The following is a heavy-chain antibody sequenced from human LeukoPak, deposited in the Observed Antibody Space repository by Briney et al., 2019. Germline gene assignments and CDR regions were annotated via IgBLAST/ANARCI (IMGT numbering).Heavy chain of an antibody. CDR1: GFTFSSYA. V-gene: IGHV3-23*01. J-gene: IGHJ4*02. CDR3: AKGAYGGFDY. Sequence: PGGSLRLSCAASGFTFSSYAMSWVRQAPGKGLEWVSAISGSGGRTYYADSVKGRFTVSRDNSRETLYLQMNSLRAEDTALYYCAKGAYGGFDYWGQGTMVTVSS. CDR2: ISGSGGRT. D-gene: IGHD2-21*01.